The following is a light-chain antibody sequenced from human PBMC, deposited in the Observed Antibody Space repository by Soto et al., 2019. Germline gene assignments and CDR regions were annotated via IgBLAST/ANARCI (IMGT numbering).Light chain of an antibody. CDR3: QQYYSSPRT. CDR1: QNVLYNSNHKNY. CDR2: WAS. Sequence: DIVLTQSPDSLAVSLGERATINCKSSQNVLYNSNHKNYLAWYQHKAGQPPKLLIYWASTRESGVPDRFSGSGSVTDFTLTISSLQAEDVGVYYCQQYYSSPRTFGQGTKVEIK. V-gene: IGKV4-1*01. J-gene: IGKJ1*01.